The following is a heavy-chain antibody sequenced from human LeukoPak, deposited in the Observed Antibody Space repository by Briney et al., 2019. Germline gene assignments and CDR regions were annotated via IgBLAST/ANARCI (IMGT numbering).Heavy chain of an antibody. CDR1: GFTFTSYA. CDR2: ISDSGGTT. J-gene: IGHJ1*01. CDR3: ARDPNGNYVGAFDFQR. Sequence: GGSLRLSCAASGFTFTSYAMIWVRQAPGKGLEWVSSISDSGGTTYYADSVKGRFTISRDNYKNTLYLQMNSLRVEDTAVYYCARDPNGNYVGAFDFQRWGQGTLVTVSS. D-gene: IGHD4-17*01. V-gene: IGHV3-23*01.